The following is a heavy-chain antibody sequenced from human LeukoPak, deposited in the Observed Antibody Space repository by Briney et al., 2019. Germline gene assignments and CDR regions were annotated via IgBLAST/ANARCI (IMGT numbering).Heavy chain of an antibody. V-gene: IGHV4-61*02. J-gene: IGHJ4*02. CDR3: ARGRVSGSYRHAFDY. D-gene: IGHD1-26*01. CDR1: GGSISSGSYY. Sequence: PSETLSLTCTVSGGSISSGSYYWSWIRQPAGTGLEWIGRIYTSGSTNYNPSLKSRVTISVDTSKNQFSLKLSSVTAADTAVYYCARGRVSGSYRHAFDYWGQGTLVTVSS. CDR2: IYTSGST.